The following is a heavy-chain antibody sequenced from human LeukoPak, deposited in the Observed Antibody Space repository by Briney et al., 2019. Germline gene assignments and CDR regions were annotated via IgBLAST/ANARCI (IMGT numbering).Heavy chain of an antibody. Sequence: PGGSLRLSCAASGFTFSSYSMNWVRQAPGKGLEWVSSISSSSSYIYYADSVKGRFTISRDNAKNSLYLQMNSLRAEDTAVYYCARVLCSSTSCYDYYYGMDVWGQGTRSPSP. D-gene: IGHD2-2*01. V-gene: IGHV3-21*01. J-gene: IGHJ6*02. CDR1: GFTFSSYS. CDR2: ISSSSSYI. CDR3: ARVLCSSTSCYDYYYGMDV.